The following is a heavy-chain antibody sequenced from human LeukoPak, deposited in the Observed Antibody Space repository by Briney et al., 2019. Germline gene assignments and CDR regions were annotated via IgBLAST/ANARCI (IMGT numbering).Heavy chain of an antibody. V-gene: IGHV4-34*01. J-gene: IGHJ4*02. CDR3: ARGLRWLQSKRGFDY. CDR2: INHSGST. Sequence: SETLSLTCAVYGGSFSGYYWSWIRQPPGKGLEWIGEINHSGSTNYNPSLKSRVTISVDTSKNQFSLKLSSVTAADTAVYYCARGLRWLQSKRGFDYWGQGTLVTVSS. CDR1: GGSFSGYY. D-gene: IGHD5-24*01.